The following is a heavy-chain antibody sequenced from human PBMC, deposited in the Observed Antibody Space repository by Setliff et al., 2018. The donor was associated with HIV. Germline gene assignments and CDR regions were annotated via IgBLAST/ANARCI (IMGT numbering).Heavy chain of an antibody. CDR3: ARDGYSSSWYVISGSFDY. D-gene: IGHD6-13*01. J-gene: IGHJ4*02. Sequence: SETLSLTCAVYGGSFSKYYWTWLRQPPGKGLEWIGEINHSGSTNYNPSLKSRVTISVDTSKNQFSLKLTSVTAADTAVYYCARDGYSSSWYVISGSFDYWGQGILVTVSS. CDR1: GGSFSKYY. CDR2: INHSGST. V-gene: IGHV4-34*01.